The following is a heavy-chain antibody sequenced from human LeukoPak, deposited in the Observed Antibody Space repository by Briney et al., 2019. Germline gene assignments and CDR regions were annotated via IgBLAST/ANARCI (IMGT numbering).Heavy chain of an antibody. Sequence: GGSLRLSCAASGFTISSNYMSWVRQAPGKGLEWVSVIYSGGSTYYSDSVKGRFTISRDNSKNTLYIQMNGLRVEDTAVYYGARVSYEVTISYTYFDYWGQGTLVTVSS. CDR3: ARVSYEVTISYTYFDY. J-gene: IGHJ4*02. CDR2: IYSGGST. CDR1: GFTISSNY. D-gene: IGHD3-3*01. V-gene: IGHV3-66*02.